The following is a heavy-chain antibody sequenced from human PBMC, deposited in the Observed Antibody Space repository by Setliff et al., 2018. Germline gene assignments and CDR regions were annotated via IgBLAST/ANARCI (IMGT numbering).Heavy chain of an antibody. J-gene: IGHJ5*01. D-gene: IGHD6-19*01. CDR1: GFTFEDYA. CDR2: INWNGGST. Sequence: GGSLRLSCAASGFTFEDYAMSWVRQVPGKGLEWVSGINWNGGSTGYADSVKGRFTISRDNAKNSLYLQMNSLRAEDTALYYCARDSRKGIAVAGWFDSWGQGTLVTVSS. CDR3: ARDSRKGIAVAGWFDS. V-gene: IGHV3-20*04.